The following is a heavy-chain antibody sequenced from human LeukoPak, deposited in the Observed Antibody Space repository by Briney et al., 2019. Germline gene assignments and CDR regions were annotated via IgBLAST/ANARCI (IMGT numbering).Heavy chain of an antibody. D-gene: IGHD5-18*01. CDR3: ARHLSGVTGYTYGRGIDY. V-gene: IGHV3-23*01. Sequence: GGSLRLSCAASGFTFSSHGMSWVRQAPGKGLEWVSTISGSGGSTYYADSVKGRFTISRDNSKNTLYLQMNSLRAEDTAVYYCARHLSGVTGYTYGRGIDYWGQGTLVTVSS. J-gene: IGHJ4*02. CDR1: GFTFSSHG. CDR2: ISGSGGST.